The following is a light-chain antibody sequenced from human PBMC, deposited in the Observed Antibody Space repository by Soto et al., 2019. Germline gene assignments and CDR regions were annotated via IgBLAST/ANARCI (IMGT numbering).Light chain of an antibody. CDR3: QQYNSYSQT. J-gene: IGKJ1*01. CDR1: QSISSW. V-gene: IGKV1-5*01. CDR2: DAS. Sequence: DIQMTQSPSTLSASVGDRVTITCRASQSISSWLAWYQQKPGKAPKLLIYDASSLESGVPSRFSGSGSGTEFTLTISSLQPDGFATYYCQQYNSYSQTFGRGTKVEIK.